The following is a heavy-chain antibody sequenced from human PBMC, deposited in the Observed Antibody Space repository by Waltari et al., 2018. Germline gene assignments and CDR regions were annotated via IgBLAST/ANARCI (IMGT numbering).Heavy chain of an antibody. D-gene: IGHD1-1*01. CDR1: GFIVGSNS. CDR2: VYAHGST. Sequence: EVQLVETGGGLIQPGGSLRLSCAASGFIVGSNSIAWVRQAPGKGLEWVSVVYAHGSTYYSDSVKGRFTASRDNSKNTLYLQMNNVSGDDTAVYYCARPEQPGTSAYYYYRMDVWGKGTTVTVSS. J-gene: IGHJ6*04. V-gene: IGHV3-53*02. CDR3: ARPEQPGTSAYYYYRMDV.